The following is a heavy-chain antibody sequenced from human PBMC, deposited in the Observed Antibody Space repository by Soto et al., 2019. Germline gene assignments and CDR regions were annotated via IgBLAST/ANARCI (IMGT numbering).Heavy chain of an antibody. Sequence: EVQLVESGGGLVQPGRSLRLSCAASGFTFDDYAMHWVRQAPGKGLECVSGISWNSGSIGYADSVKCRFTISRDNAKNSLYLQMNSLRAEDTALYYCAKDVGLLWFGESHFDYWGQGNLVTVSS. CDR3: AKDVGLLWFGESHFDY. D-gene: IGHD3-10*01. CDR2: ISWNSGSI. V-gene: IGHV3-9*01. CDR1: GFTFDDYA. J-gene: IGHJ4*02.